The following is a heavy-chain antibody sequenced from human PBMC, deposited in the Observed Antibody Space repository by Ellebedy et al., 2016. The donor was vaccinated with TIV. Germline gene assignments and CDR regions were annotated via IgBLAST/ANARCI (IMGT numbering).Heavy chain of an antibody. CDR1: GFTFSDSY. Sequence: PGGSLRLSCEASGFTFSDSYMTWIRQAPGKGLEWVSYISNSATTVYYADSVKGRFTISRDNANNSLFLQMNSLRAEDTATYYCARDWSYGDYWYFDLWGRGTFVTVSS. D-gene: IGHD4-17*01. J-gene: IGHJ2*01. CDR3: ARDWSYGDYWYFDL. CDR2: ISNSATTV. V-gene: IGHV3-11*04.